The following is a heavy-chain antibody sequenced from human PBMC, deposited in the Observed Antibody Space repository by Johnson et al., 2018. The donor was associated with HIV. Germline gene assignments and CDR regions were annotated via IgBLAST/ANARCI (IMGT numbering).Heavy chain of an antibody. CDR2: ISGSDFGP. CDR3: AKGLGGAFDI. D-gene: IGHD3-16*01. V-gene: IGHV3-23*04. CDR1: GFTFSSYG. Sequence: VQLVESGGGVVQPGGSLRLSCPASGFTFSSYGMTWVRQAPGKGLEWVSGISGSDFGPYYADSVRGRFTISRDNSKNTLYLQMNSLRAEDTAVYYCAKGLGGAFDIWGQGTMVTVSS. J-gene: IGHJ3*02.